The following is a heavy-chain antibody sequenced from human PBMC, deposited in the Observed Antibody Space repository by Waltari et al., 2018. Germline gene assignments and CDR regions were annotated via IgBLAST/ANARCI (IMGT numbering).Heavy chain of an antibody. D-gene: IGHD3-3*01. CDR2: ISYDGSNK. CDR1: GFTFSSYA. CDR3: ARDDTTTYYDFWSGLNYYYGMDV. V-gene: IGHV3-30*01. Sequence: QVQLVESGGGVVQPGRSLRLSCAASGFTFSSYAMHWVRQAPGKGLEWVAVISYDGSNKYYADSVKGRFTISRDNSKNTLYLQMNSLRAGDTAVYYCARDDTTTYYDFWSGLNYYYGMDVWGQGTTVTVSS. J-gene: IGHJ6*02.